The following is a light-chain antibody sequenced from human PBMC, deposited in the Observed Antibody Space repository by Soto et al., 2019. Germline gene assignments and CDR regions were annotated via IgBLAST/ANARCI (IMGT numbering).Light chain of an antibody. V-gene: IGLV3-21*02. J-gene: IGLJ3*02. CDR3: QVWESSSDLWV. Sequence: SYELTQAPSVSVAPGQTARITCGGNNIGSESVHWYQQKPGQAPVLVVYDKSDRPSGIPERFSGSNSENTATLTISRVEAGDEADYYCQVWESSSDLWVFGGGTKLTVL. CDR1: NIGSES. CDR2: DKS.